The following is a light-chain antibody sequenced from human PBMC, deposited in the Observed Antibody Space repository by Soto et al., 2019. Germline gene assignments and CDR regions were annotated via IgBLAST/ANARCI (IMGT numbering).Light chain of an antibody. V-gene: IGLV1-51*01. CDR1: NSNIGNNY. CDR3: ETWDSTLSVVV. CDR2: DTD. Sequence: QSVLTQPPSVSAAPGQKVTISCSGSNSNIGNNYVSWYQQFPGTAPKLLIYDTDRRPSGIPDRFSGSKSGTSATLGITGLQTGDEADYYCETWDSTLSVVVFGGGTKVTVL. J-gene: IGLJ3*02.